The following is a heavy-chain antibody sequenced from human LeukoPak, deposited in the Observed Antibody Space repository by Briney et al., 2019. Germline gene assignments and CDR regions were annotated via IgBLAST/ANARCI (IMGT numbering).Heavy chain of an antibody. CDR1: GGSISGGGYY. D-gene: IGHD5-12*01. V-gene: IGHV4-31*03. J-gene: IGHJ6*02. CDR2: IYYSGST. CDR3: AGSKRGYSGYVVANYYYYGMDV. Sequence: SQTLSLTCTVSGGSISGGGYYWSWIRQHPGKGLEWIGYIYYSGSTNYNPSLKSRVTISVDTSKNQFSLKLTSVTAADTAVYYCAGSKRGYSGYVVANYYYYGMDVWGQGTTVTVSS.